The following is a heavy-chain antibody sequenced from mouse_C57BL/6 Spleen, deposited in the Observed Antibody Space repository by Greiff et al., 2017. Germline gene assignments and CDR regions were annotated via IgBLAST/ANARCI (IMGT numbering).Heavy chain of an antibody. Sequence: EVKLVESGGGLVQPGGSLKLSCAASGFTFSDYYMYWVRQTPEKRLEWVAYISNGGGSTYYPDTVKGRFTISRDNAKNPLYLQMSRLKSEDTAMYYCARQVGRGYFDYWGQGTTLTVSS. V-gene: IGHV5-12*01. CDR2: ISNGGGST. CDR3: ARQVGRGYFDY. CDR1: GFTFSDYY. D-gene: IGHD4-1*01. J-gene: IGHJ2*01.